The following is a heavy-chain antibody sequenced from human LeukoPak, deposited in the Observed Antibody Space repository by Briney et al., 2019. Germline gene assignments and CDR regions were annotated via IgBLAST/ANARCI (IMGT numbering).Heavy chain of an antibody. CDR1: GYTFTTYG. Sequence: APVKVSCKASGYTFTTYGISWVRQAPGQGLEWMGWISAYTGNTNYAQKLQGRVTMTTDTPTTTAYMELRSLTSDDTAVYYCARGRSSGWYDYWGQGTLVTVSS. V-gene: IGHV1-18*01. CDR2: ISAYTGNT. CDR3: ARGRSSGWYDY. J-gene: IGHJ4*02. D-gene: IGHD6-19*01.